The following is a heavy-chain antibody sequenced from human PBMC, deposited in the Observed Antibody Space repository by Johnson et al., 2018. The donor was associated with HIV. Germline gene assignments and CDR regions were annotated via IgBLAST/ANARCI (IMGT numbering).Heavy chain of an antibody. V-gene: IGHV3-13*01. D-gene: IGHD3-22*01. CDR3: ARVAADSSGYYRDAFDR. Sequence: VQLVESGGGLVQPGGSLRLSCAASGFTFSNYDMHWVRQVTGKGLEWVSAIGTAGDTYYTGSVKGRFTISRENAENSLYLQMNTLRADDTAVYYCARVAADSSGYYRDAFDRWGQGTMVTVSS. J-gene: IGHJ3*02. CDR2: IGTAGDT. CDR1: GFTFSNYD.